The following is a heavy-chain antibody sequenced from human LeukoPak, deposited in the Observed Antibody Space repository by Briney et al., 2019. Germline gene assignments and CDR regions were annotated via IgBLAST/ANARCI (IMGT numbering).Heavy chain of an antibody. D-gene: IGHD3-10*01. CDR3: ASDPMVRGVTRPFDY. CDR2: ITPILGIA. Sequence: SVKVSCKASGGTFSSYAVSWVRQAPGQGLEWMGRITPILGIANYAQKFQGRVTITADKSTSTAYMELGSLRSDDTAVYYCASDPMVRGVTRPFDYWGQGTLVTVSS. J-gene: IGHJ4*02. V-gene: IGHV1-69*04. CDR1: GGTFSSYA.